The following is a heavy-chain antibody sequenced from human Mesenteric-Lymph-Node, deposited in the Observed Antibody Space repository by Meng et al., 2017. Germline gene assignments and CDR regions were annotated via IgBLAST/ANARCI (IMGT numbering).Heavy chain of an antibody. Sequence: WVRQAPGKGPEWVAVISYDGSNKYYADSVKGRFTISRDNSKNTLYLQMNSLRSEDTAVYYCVRDPRSTAAAAGVLEYWGPGTLVTVSS. V-gene: IGHV3-30*04. J-gene: IGHJ4*02. CDR3: VRDPRSTAAAAGVLEY. CDR2: ISYDGSNK. D-gene: IGHD6-13*01.